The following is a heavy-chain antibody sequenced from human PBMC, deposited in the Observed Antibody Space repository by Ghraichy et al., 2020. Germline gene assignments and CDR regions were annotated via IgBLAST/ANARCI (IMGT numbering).Heavy chain of an antibody. CDR3: ARDGSGTDY. J-gene: IGHJ4*02. CDR1: GASISSSGYY. D-gene: IGHD1-1*01. V-gene: IGHV4-31*03. Sequence: SETLSLTCNVSGASISSSGYYWRWIRQHPGKGLEWIGYTYYSGSTHYNPSLMSRVIISLDTSKNQFSLKLNSVTTADTAVYYCARDGSGTDYWGQGTLVTVSS. CDR2: TYYSGST.